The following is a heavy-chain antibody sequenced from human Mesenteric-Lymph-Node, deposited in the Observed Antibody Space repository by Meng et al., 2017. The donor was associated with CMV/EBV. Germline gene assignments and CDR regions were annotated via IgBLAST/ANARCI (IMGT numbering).Heavy chain of an antibody. CDR3: ARDYEVPTDAFDI. CDR2: ISSSGSNA. V-gene: IGHV3-23*01. Sequence: GESLKISCTASGMTFSSYAMSWVRQAPGKGPEWVAVISSSGSNAFYADSVKGRFTISRDKSKDTVYLQMNGLRAEDTAFYYCARDYEVPTDAFDIWGQGTLVTVSS. J-gene: IGHJ3*02. D-gene: IGHD3-16*01. CDR1: GMTFSSYA.